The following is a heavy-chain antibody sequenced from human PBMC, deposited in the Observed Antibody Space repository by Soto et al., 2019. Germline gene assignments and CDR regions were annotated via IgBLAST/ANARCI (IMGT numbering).Heavy chain of an antibody. CDR3: AKVGYSCGAQNI. Sequence: EGELLESGGGVVQPGRSLRLSCAASGFSFRNYDMSWVRQAPGKGLEWVSTIRGSGDKTYYADSVKGRFTISRDNSKDTLSLQMDSLRAEDTALYYCAKVGYSCGAQNIWGQGTMVTVSS. D-gene: IGHD5-18*01. V-gene: IGHV3-23*01. CDR2: IRGSGDKT. J-gene: IGHJ3*02. CDR1: GFSFRNYD.